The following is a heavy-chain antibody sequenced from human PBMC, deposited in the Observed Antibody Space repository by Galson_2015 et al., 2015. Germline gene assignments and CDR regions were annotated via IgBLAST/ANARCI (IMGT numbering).Heavy chain of an antibody. V-gene: IGHV3-30-3*01. CDR1: GFTFNSYS. D-gene: IGHD3-3*01. J-gene: IGHJ6*03. CDR3: VRDRVAASLTNDYYYMDV. Sequence: SLRLSCAASGFTFNSYSIHWVRQAPGKGLEWLAVMSYNGVNDYYIDSVKGRFTLSRDISKNMLYLQMNSLRPEDTAVYYCVRDRVAASLTNDYYYMDVWGKGTTVTVSS. CDR2: MSYNGVND.